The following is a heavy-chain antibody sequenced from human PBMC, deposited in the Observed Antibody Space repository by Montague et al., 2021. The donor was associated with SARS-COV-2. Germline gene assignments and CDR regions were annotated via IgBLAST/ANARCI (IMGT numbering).Heavy chain of an antibody. V-gene: IGHV4-59*11. CDR3: ARATSVRGAVSWFDP. J-gene: IGHJ5*02. D-gene: IGHD3-10*01. CDR1: GGSISSHF. CDR2: INSNGGA. Sequence: SETLSLTCTVSGGSISSHFWSFIRQPPGEGLEWIGYINSNGGANDNPSLRSRLTMSVDTSKNQFSLQLRAMTPADTAVYFCARATSVRGAVSWFDPWGQGILVTASS.